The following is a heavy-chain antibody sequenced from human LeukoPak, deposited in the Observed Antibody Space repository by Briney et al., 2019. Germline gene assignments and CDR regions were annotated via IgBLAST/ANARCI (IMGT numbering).Heavy chain of an antibody. V-gene: IGHV3-48*04. D-gene: IGHD6-13*01. CDR3: ARGSDGSSWLDY. CDR1: GFTFSTYS. J-gene: IGHJ4*02. CDR2: ISIRSSTL. Sequence: GGSLRLSCVVSGFTFSTYSMNWVRQAPGKGLEWVSYISIRSSTLYYADSVKGRFTISRDNAKNSVDLQMSSLRAEDTAVYYCARGSDGSSWLDYWGQGTLVAVSS.